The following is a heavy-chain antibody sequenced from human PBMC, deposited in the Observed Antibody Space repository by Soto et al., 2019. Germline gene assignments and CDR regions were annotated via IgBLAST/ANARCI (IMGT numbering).Heavy chain of an antibody. V-gene: IGHV4-30-4*02. J-gene: IGHJ4*02. CDR2: IYYNGII. Sequence: SETLSLTCTVSGDSITDGDYYWSWIRQPPGKDLEWIAYIYYNGIIHYNPSLKSRVTISLDPSKNQFSLTMTSVTTADTALYYCARTTAVPNTLRSRYFFDYWGQGTLVTVSS. CDR1: GDSITDGDYY. D-gene: IGHD4-17*01. CDR3: ARTTAVPNTLRSRYFFDY.